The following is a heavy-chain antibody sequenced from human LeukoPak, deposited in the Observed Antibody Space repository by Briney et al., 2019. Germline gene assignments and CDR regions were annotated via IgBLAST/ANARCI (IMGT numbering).Heavy chain of an antibody. CDR2: ISSDGTNK. V-gene: IGHV3-30*18. CDR1: GFTFSAFG. J-gene: IGHJ4*02. CDR3: AKSRLYSSGSADY. D-gene: IGHD6-19*01. Sequence: GGSLRLSCAASGFTFSAFGMHWVRQAPGKGLEWVAVISSDGTNKYYTDSVKGRFTISRDNSKNTLYMQMNSLRAEDTAVYSCAKSRLYSSGSADYWGQRTLVTVSS.